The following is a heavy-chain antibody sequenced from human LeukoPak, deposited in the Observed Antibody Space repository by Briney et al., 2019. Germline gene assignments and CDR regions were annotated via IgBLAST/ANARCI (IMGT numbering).Heavy chain of an antibody. Sequence: GGSLRLSCESSGFTFSSYAMSWVRQAPGKGLEWVAAISGSGVNTYYADSVKGRFTISRDNSKNTMYLQMDSLRAEDAAVSYCAKGANSGYEPYYYYGSDVWGQGTTVTVSS. CDR3: AKGANSGYEPYYYYGSDV. CDR1: GFTFSSYA. CDR2: ISGSGVNT. V-gene: IGHV3-23*01. D-gene: IGHD5-12*01. J-gene: IGHJ6*02.